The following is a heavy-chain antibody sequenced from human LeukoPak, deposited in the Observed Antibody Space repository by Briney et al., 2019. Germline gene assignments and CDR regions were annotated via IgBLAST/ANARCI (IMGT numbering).Heavy chain of an antibody. Sequence: ASVKVSCKASGGTFSSYAISWVRQAPGQGLEWMGWMNPNSGNTGYAQKFQGRVTMTRNTSISTAYMELRSLRSDDTAVYYCARDAPAAKPSDYFDYWGQGTLVTVSS. D-gene: IGHD2-2*01. CDR2: MNPNSGNT. J-gene: IGHJ4*02. V-gene: IGHV1-8*02. CDR1: GGTFSSYA. CDR3: ARDAPAAKPSDYFDY.